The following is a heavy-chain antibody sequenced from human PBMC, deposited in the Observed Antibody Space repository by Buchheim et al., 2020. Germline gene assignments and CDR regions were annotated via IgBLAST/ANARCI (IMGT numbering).Heavy chain of an antibody. Sequence: QVQLVESGGGVVRPGRSLRLTCAAFGFTFSSYDVHWVRQGPGKGLEWLAVISTDGNRYFHADSVLGRFTISTDSFRNTVYLQMNGLRGEDTAVYYCATDLLLGRPDYLDHWGQGTL. V-gene: IGHV3-30-3*01. CDR3: ATDLLLGRPDYLDH. CDR2: ISTDGNRY. D-gene: IGHD3-10*01. J-gene: IGHJ4*02. CDR1: GFTFSSYD.